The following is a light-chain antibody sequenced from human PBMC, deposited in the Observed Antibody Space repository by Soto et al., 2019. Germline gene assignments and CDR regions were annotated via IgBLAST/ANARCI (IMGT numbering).Light chain of an antibody. J-gene: IGKJ5*01. CDR1: QSVSSSY. CDR3: QQYSSSPIT. Sequence: EIVLTQSPGTLSLSPGERATLSCRASQSVSSSYLAWYQQKPGQAPRLLIYGASSRATGIPDRFSGSGSGTDFTLTIIRLEPEDFAVYYCQQYSSSPITFGQGTRLEIK. CDR2: GAS. V-gene: IGKV3-20*01.